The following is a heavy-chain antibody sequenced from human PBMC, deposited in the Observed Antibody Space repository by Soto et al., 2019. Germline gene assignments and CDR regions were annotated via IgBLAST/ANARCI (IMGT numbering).Heavy chain of an antibody. V-gene: IGHV1-3*01. J-gene: IGHJ4*02. CDR1: GYTFTSYA. CDR3: ARDLSHPWSRQPLGY. CDR2: INAGNGNT. D-gene: IGHD1-1*01. Sequence: GASVKVSCKASGYTFTSYAMHWVRQAPVQRLEWMGWINAGNGNTKYSQKFQGRVTITRDTSASTAYMELSSLRSEDTAVYYCARDLSHPWSRQPLGYWGQGTLVTVSS.